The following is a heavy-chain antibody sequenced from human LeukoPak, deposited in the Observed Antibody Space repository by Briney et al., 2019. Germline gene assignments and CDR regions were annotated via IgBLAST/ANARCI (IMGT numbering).Heavy chain of an antibody. CDR1: DFTLSNYW. Sequence: GESLRLSCTASDFTLSNYWMSWVRQPPGKGLEWVANINQVGSEKYYVDSVEGRFTISRDNSKNSLYLQMNSLRVEDTAVYYCAKAPIPYYDSSGYDYWGQGTLVTVSS. CDR2: INQVGSEK. J-gene: IGHJ4*02. CDR3: AKAPIPYYDSSGYDY. D-gene: IGHD3-22*01. V-gene: IGHV3-7*01.